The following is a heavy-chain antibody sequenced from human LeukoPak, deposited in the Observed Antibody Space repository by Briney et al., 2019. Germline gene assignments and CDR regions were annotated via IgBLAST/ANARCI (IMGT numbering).Heavy chain of an antibody. CDR3: ASRSGYYDSSGYYGPYYYYYMDV. CDR1: GYTFTGYY. Sequence: ASVKVSCKASGYTFTGYYMHWVRQAPGQGLEWMGWINPNSGGTNYAQKFQGRVTMTRDTSISTAYMELSRLRSDDTAVYYCASRSGYYDSSGYYGPYYYYYMDVWGKGTTVTVSS. CDR2: INPNSGGT. V-gene: IGHV1-2*02. J-gene: IGHJ6*03. D-gene: IGHD3-22*01.